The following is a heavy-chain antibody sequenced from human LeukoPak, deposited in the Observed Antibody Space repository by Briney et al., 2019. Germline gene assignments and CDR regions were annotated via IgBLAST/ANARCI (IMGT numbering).Heavy chain of an antibody. CDR3: ARDWYFDL. V-gene: IGHV3-7*01. CDR2: LKQDGSEK. CDR1: GFTFSSYW. Sequence: GGSLRLSCVASGFTFSSYWMSRVRQAPGKGLEWVANLKQDGSEKYYVDSVKGRFTISRDNAKNPLYLQMNSLRAEDTAVYYCARDWYFDLWGRGTLVTVSS. J-gene: IGHJ2*01.